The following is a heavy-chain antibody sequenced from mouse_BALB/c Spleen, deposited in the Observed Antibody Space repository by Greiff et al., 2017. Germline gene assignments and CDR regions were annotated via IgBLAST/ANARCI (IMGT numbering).Heavy chain of an antibody. CDR2: ISDGGSYT. V-gene: IGHV5-4*02. CDR1: GFTFSDYY. Sequence: EVQRVESGGGLVKPGGSLKLSCAASGFTFSDYYMYWVRQTPEKRLEWVATISDGGSYTYYPDSVKGRFTISRDNAKNNLYLQMSSLKSEDTAMYYCARDWGNYAMDYWGQGTSVTVSS. J-gene: IGHJ4*01. CDR3: ARDWGNYAMDY.